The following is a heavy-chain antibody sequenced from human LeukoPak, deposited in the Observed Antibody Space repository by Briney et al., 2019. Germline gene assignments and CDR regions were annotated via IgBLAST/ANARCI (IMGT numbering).Heavy chain of an antibody. CDR1: GFTFSSYA. V-gene: IGHV3-23*01. CDR2: ISGSGGST. CDR3: AKDSGSYGYGPTDY. D-gene: IGHD5-18*01. Sequence: GRSLRLSCAASGFTFSSYAMSWVRQAPGKGLEWVSAISGSGGSTYYADSVKGRFTISRDNSKNTLYLQMNSLRAEDTAVYYCAKDSGSYGYGPTDYWGQGTLVTVSS. J-gene: IGHJ4*02.